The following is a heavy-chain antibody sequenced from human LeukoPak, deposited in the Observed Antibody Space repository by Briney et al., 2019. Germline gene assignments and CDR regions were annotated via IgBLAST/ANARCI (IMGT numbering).Heavy chain of an antibody. Sequence: PGGSLRLSCAASGFTFNTYAMSWVRQPPGKGLEWVSGIGGLDYSTYYADSLKGRFTISKDPSENTVILQMNSLTAGDTAVYYCAKDSHNGYFDSWGQGTLVTVSS. V-gene: IGHV3-23*01. CDR3: AKDSHNGYFDS. D-gene: IGHD2-8*01. J-gene: IGHJ4*02. CDR1: GFTFNTYA. CDR2: IGGLDYST.